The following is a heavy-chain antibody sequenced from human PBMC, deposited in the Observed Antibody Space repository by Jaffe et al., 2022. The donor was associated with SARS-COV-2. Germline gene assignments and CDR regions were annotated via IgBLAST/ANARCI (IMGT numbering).Heavy chain of an antibody. J-gene: IGHJ4*02. CDR2: ISYDGSNK. Sequence: QVQLVESGGGVVQPGRSLRLSCAASGFTFSSYAMHWVRQAPGKGLEWVAVISYDGSNKYYADSVKGRFTISRDNSKNTLYLQMNSLRAEDTAVYYCARDLTIAARRLDYWGQGTLVTVSS. V-gene: IGHV3-30-3*01. CDR3: ARDLTIAARRLDY. CDR1: GFTFSSYA. D-gene: IGHD6-6*01.